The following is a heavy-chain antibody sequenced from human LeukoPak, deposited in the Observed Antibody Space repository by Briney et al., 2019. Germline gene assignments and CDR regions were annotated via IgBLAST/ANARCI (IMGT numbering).Heavy chain of an antibody. D-gene: IGHD3-16*01. V-gene: IGHV4-39*07. J-gene: IGHJ5*02. CDR3: ARDGGPQGNWFDP. CDR2: IYYSGST. Sequence: SDTLSLTCTVSGGSISSSSYYWGWIRQPPGKGLEWIGSIYYSGSTYYNPSLKSRVTISVDTSKNQFSLKLSSVTAADTAVYYCARDGGPQGNWFDPWGQGTLVTVSS. CDR1: GGSISSSSYY.